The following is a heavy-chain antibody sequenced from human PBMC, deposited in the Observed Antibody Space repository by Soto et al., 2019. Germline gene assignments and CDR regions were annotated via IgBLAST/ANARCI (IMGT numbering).Heavy chain of an antibody. CDR1: GFSFSTYW. V-gene: IGHV3-7*05. Sequence: EVHLVESEGGLVQPGGSQRLSCAATGFSFSTYWMAWVRQAPGKGLQWMAIIKEDGSTMYYADSVKGRFTISRDNAENSLYLQMYSLRAEDTALYYCATSENWAFDNWGQGTLITVSS. CDR2: IKEDGSTM. D-gene: IGHD7-27*01. CDR3: ATSENWAFDN. J-gene: IGHJ4*02.